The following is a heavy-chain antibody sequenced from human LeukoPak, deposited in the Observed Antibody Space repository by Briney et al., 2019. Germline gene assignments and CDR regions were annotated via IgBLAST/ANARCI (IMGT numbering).Heavy chain of an antibody. D-gene: IGHD3-22*01. CDR3: ARGHYDSSGYYRAFDY. CDR1: GYSFTSYW. J-gene: IGHJ4*02. CDR2: IYPGDSDT. Sequence: GESLKISCKGSGYSFTSYWIGWVRQMPGKGLEWMGIIYPGDSDTRYSPSFQGQVTISADKSISTAYLQWSSLKASDTAMYYCARGHYDSSGYYRAFDYWGLGTLVTVSS. V-gene: IGHV5-51*01.